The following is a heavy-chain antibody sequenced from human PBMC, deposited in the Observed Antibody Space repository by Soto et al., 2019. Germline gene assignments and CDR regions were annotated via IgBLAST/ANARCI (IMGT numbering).Heavy chain of an antibody. J-gene: IGHJ4*02. CDR1: GGSISSSSYY. CDR2: IYYSGST. CDR3: ARTPVGAGDY. D-gene: IGHD3-16*01. V-gene: IGHV4-39*01. Sequence: QLQLQESGPGLVKPSETLSLTCTVSGGSISSSSYYWGWIRQPPGKGLEWIGSIYYSGSTYYNPSLKSRVTLSVDTSKNQFSLKLSSVTAADTAVYYCARTPVGAGDYWGQGTLVTVSS.